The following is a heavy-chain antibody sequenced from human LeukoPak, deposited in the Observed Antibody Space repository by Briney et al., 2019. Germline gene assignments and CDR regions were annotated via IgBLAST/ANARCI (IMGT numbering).Heavy chain of an antibody. J-gene: IGHJ4*02. CDR2: ISGSGDNT. CDR3: AKGDDILTGYLSYFDY. D-gene: IGHD3-9*01. Sequence: GGSLRLSCAASGFTFSSYAMSWVRQAPGKGLEWVSGISGSGDNTYYADSVRGRFTISRDNSKNTLYLQMNSLRAEDTAVYYCAKGDDILTGYLSYFDYWGQGTLVTVSS. CDR1: GFTFSSYA. V-gene: IGHV3-23*01.